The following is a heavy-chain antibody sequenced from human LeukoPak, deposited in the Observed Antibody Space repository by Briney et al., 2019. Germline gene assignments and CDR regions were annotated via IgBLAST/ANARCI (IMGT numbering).Heavy chain of an antibody. D-gene: IGHD1-1*01. J-gene: IGHJ4*02. V-gene: IGHV3-53*01. Sequence: GGSLRLSCAASGVTVSSNYMSWVRQAPGKGLEWVSVIFSDGSTYYANSVKGRFTISRDNSKSTLYLQMNSLRAEDTAVYYCARDDNWNDGVGFDYWGQGTLVTVSS. CDR1: GVTVSSNY. CDR2: IFSDGST. CDR3: ARDDNWNDGVGFDY.